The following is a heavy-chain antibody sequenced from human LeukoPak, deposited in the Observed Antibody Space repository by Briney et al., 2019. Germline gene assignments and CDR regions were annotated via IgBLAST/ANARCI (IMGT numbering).Heavy chain of an antibody. CDR2: ISGSGGST. J-gene: IGHJ4*02. CDR1: GFTFSSYA. V-gene: IGHV3-23*01. D-gene: IGHD5-18*01. CDR3: AKYSVQLWDNFDY. Sequence: GGSLILSCAASGFTFSSYAMSWVRQAPGKGLEWVSAISGSGGSTYYADSVKGRFTISRDNSKNTLYLQMNSLRAEDTAVYYWAKYSVQLWDNFDYWGQGTLVTVSS.